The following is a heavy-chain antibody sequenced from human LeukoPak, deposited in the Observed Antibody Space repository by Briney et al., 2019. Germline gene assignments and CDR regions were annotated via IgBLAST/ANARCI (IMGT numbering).Heavy chain of an antibody. CDR3: ARGAILTGLDY. CDR1: GGSISSGGYY. V-gene: IGHV4-31*03. D-gene: IGHD3-9*01. CDR2: IYYSGST. Sequence: PSETLSLTCTVSGGSISSGGYYWSWIRQHLGKGLEWIGYIYYSGSTYYNPSLKSRVTISVDTSKNQFSLKLSSVTAADTAVYYCARGAILTGLDYWGQGTLVTVSS. J-gene: IGHJ4*02.